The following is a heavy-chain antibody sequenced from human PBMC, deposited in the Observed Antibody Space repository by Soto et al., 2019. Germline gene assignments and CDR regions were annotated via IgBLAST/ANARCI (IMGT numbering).Heavy chain of an antibody. Sequence: GGSLRLSCVASGFTFRDYSITWVRQAPGKGLEWVSTIGGNGATKFSADSVKGRFTVSRDSSKNTVFLLMNSLRAEDTALYYCAKHLAHNVEAPDYWGRGTLVTVSS. D-gene: IGHD2-21*01. V-gene: IGHV3-23*01. J-gene: IGHJ4*02. CDR2: IGGNGATK. CDR1: GFTFRDYS. CDR3: AKHLAHNVEAPDY.